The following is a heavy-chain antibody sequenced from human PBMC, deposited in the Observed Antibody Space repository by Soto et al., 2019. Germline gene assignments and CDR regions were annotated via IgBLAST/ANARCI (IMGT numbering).Heavy chain of an antibody. V-gene: IGHV4-39*01. CDR2: FFYTGYT. D-gene: IGHD1-20*01. CDR1: GGSLSGSYYY. J-gene: IGHJ4*02. Sequence: SATLSVACAVSGGSLSGSYYYWGWLRQSQENGPDWIGSFFYTGYTPYIPSHESRVSVSVDTSKNQCSLKVSGVSAADTAVYYCATSQKGYNRNYFDPWCQGALATDSS. CDR3: ATSQKGYNRNYFDP.